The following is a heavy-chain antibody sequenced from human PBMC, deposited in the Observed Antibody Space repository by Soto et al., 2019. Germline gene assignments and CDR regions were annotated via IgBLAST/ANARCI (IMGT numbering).Heavy chain of an antibody. Sequence: QVQLVESGGGVVQPGRSLRLSCAASGFTFSSYGMHWVRQAPGKGLEWVAVIWYDGSNKYYADSVKGRFTISRDNSKNTLYLHMNSLRAEDTAMYYCARRSARSVATYFNYMDVWGKGITVTVSS. CDR1: GFTFSSYG. CDR3: ARRSARSVATYFNYMDV. D-gene: IGHD6-19*01. J-gene: IGHJ6*03. CDR2: IWYDGSNK. V-gene: IGHV3-33*01.